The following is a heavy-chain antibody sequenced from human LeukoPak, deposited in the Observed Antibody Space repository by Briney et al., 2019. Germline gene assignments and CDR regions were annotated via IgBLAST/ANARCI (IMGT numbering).Heavy chain of an antibody. CDR2: IYYSGST. D-gene: IGHD3-10*01. CDR1: GGSISSSSYY. V-gene: IGHV4-39*07. CDR3: ARGRPNYYGSGAGAFDI. J-gene: IGHJ3*02. Sequence: SETLSLTCTVSGGSISSSSYYWGWIRQPPGKGPEWIGSIYYSGSTYYNPSLKSRVTISVDTSKNQFSLKLSSVTAADTAVYYCARGRPNYYGSGAGAFDIWGQGTMVTVSS.